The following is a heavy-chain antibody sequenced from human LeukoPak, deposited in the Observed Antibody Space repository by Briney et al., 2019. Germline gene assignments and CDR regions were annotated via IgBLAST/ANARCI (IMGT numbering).Heavy chain of an antibody. CDR1: GGSISSYY. Sequence: SETLSLTCTVSGGSISSYYWSWIRQPPGKGLEWIGYIYYSGSTNYNPSLKSRVTISVDTSKNQFSLKLSTVTAADTAVYYCARGTPNYYGSGSYYNVYWGQGTLVTVSS. CDR3: ARGTPNYYGSGSYYNVY. J-gene: IGHJ4*02. V-gene: IGHV4-59*01. CDR2: IYYSGST. D-gene: IGHD3-10*01.